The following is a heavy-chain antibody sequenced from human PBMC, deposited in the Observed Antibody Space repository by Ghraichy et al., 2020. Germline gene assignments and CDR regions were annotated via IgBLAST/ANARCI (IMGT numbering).Heavy chain of an antibody. Sequence: SQTLSLTCAVYGGSFSGYYWSWIRQPPGKGLEWIGEINHSGSTNYNPSLKSRVTISVDTSKNQFSLKLSSVTAADTAVYYCARGVLRYFDWSPRKYNWFDPWGQGTLVTVSS. D-gene: IGHD3-9*01. V-gene: IGHV4-34*01. CDR3: ARGVLRYFDWSPRKYNWFDP. CDR2: INHSGST. CDR1: GGSFSGYY. J-gene: IGHJ5*02.